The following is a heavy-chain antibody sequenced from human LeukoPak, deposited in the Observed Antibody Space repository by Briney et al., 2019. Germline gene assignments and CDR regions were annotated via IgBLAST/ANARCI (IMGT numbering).Heavy chain of an antibody. CDR1: GGSINNYY. V-gene: IGHV4-4*07. J-gene: IGHJ3*02. D-gene: IGHD2-15*01. CDR2: IYTRWST. CDR3: ARGRYCSAEICSGRDAFDI. Sequence: SETLSLTCTVSGGSINNYYWSWIRQPAGKGLEWIGRIYTRWSTNYNPSLKSRVTMSVETSKNQFSLKLSFVTGADTDVYYCARGRYCSAEICSGRDAFDIWGQGTMVSVSS.